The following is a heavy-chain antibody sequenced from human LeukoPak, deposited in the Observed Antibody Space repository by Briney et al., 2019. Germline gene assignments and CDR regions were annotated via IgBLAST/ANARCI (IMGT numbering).Heavy chain of an antibody. V-gene: IGHV6-1*01. CDR3: AREQDYFDY. CDR2: TYYRSEWYS. CDR1: GDRVSSNSAA. J-gene: IGHJ4*02. Sequence: SQTLSLTCAISGDRVSSNSAAWNCIRQSPSRGLEWLGRTYYRSEWYSDYAVSVKSRITINPDTSKNQLSLQLNSVTPEDTAVYYCAREQDYFDYWGQGTLVTVSS.